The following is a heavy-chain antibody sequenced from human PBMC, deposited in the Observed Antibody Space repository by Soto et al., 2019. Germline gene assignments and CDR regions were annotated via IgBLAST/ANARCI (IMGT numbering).Heavy chain of an antibody. D-gene: IGHD6-19*01. CDR2: IYYSGST. V-gene: IGHV4-59*01. J-gene: IGHJ3*02. CDR3: ARVPWQWLGGYAFDI. CDR1: GGSINSYY. Sequence: QVQLQESGPGLVKPSETLSLTCTVSGGSINSYYWSWIRQPPGKGLEWIGYIYYSGSTNYNPSLKSRATISVDTSKNQFTLELSSVTAADPGVYYCARVPWQWLGGYAFDIWGQGTLVTVSS.